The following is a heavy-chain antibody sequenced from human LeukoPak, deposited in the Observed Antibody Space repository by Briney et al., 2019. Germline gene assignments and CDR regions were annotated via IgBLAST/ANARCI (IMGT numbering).Heavy chain of an antibody. D-gene: IGHD3-10*01. CDR2: VTGSGGYT. V-gene: IGHV3-23*01. CDR1: GFAFSSYA. Sequence: PGGSLRLSCAASGFAFSSYAMSWVRQTPGKGLEWVSAVTGSGGYTYYADSVKGRFTISRDNSKNTLYLQMNSLRAEDTAVYYCARDRGGHDFFDYWGRGTLVTVSS. CDR3: ARDRGGHDFFDY. J-gene: IGHJ4*02.